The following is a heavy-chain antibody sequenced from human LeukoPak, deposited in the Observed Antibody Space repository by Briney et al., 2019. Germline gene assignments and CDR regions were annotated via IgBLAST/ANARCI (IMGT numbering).Heavy chain of an antibody. V-gene: IGHV3-30*02. J-gene: IGHJ3*02. D-gene: IGHD2-15*01. CDR2: IRYDGSNK. Sequence: GGSLRLSCAASEFTFSTYGMHWVRQAPGKGLEWVAFIRYDGSNKYYADSVKGRFTISRDNSKNTLYLQMNSLRAEDTAVFFCAKDLRCSGGSCHAFDIWGQGTMVTVSS. CDR1: EFTFSTYG. CDR3: AKDLRCSGGSCHAFDI.